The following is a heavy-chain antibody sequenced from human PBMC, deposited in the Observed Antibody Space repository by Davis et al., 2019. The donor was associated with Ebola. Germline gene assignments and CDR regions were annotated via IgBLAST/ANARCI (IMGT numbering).Heavy chain of an antibody. CDR1: AGSISSGGYY. CDR2: IYYSGST. V-gene: IGHV4-31*03. J-gene: IGHJ5*02. D-gene: IGHD3-10*01. Sequence: SETLSLTCTVSAGSISSGGYYWSWIRQHPGKGLEWIGYIYYSGSTYYNPSLKSRVTISVDTSKNQFSLKLSSVTAADTAVYYCARATTDVLLWFGELPRVGWFDPWGQGTLVTVSS. CDR3: ARATTDVLLWFGELPRVGWFDP.